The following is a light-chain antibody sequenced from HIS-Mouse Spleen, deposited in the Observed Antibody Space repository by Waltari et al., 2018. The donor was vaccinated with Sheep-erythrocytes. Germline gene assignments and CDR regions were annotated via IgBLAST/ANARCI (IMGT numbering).Light chain of an antibody. CDR3: QAWDSSIVV. CDR2: QDT. J-gene: IGLJ2*01. CDR1: KLGDKY. V-gene: IGLV3-1*01. Sequence: SSELTQPPSVSVSPGQTASITCSGDKLGDKYACWYQQKPGQSPVLVIYQDTKRPSGIPERLSGSNAGNPATLTISGTQAMDEADYYCQAWDSSIVVFGGGTKLTVL.